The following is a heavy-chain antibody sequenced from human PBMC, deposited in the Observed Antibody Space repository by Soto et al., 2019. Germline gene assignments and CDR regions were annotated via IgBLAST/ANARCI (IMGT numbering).Heavy chain of an antibody. CDR3: ARDYGFTAALDY. J-gene: IGHJ4*02. CDR2: SRDKAQGYST. D-gene: IGHD6-6*01. V-gene: IGHV3-72*01. CDR1: GFTLSDHY. Sequence: GGSLRLSCAGSGFTLSDHYIDWVRQAPGKGLEWVGRSRDKAQGYSTAYAASVKGRFTISRDNAKNSLYLQMNSLRAEDTAVYYCARDYGFTAALDYWGQGTLVTVSS.